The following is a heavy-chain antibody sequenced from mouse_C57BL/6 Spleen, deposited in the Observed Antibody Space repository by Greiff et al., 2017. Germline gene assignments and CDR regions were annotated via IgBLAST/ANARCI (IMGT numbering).Heavy chain of an antibody. CDR2: IRLKSDNYAT. CDR1: GFTFSNYW. Sequence: EVKLVESGGGLVQPGGSMKLSCVASGFTFSNYWMNWVRQSPEKGLEWVAQIRLKSDNYATPYAVSVKGRFTISRDDSTSSVYLQMNNLRAEDTGIYYCTVGTSMVTRGVDYWGQGTTLTVSS. J-gene: IGHJ2*01. D-gene: IGHD2-2*01. CDR3: TVGTSMVTRGVDY. V-gene: IGHV6-3*01.